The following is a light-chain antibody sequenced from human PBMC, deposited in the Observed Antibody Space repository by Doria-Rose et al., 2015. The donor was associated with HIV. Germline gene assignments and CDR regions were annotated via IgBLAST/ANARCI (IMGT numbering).Light chain of an antibody. J-gene: IGKJ3*01. CDR2: WAS. CDR3: QQYYDTPS. V-gene: IGKV4-1*01. CDR1: QSLLYTSKNY. Sequence: TQSPESLGMSLGERATLNRKSNQSLLYTSKNYLAWYQQKPGQPPKLLIYWASTRQSGVPARFSGSGSGTDFTLTISSLEAEDVAVYYCQQYYDTPSFGPGTTVDIK.